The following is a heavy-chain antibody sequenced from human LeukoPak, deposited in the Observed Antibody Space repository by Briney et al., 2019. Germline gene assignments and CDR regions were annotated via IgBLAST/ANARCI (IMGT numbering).Heavy chain of an antibody. Sequence: GGSLRLSCAASGFTVSSNYMSWVRQAPGKGLEWDSVIYSGGSTYYADSVKGRFTISRDNSKNTLYLQMNSLRAEDTAVYYCARGGGYYDSSGYYYFDYWGQGTLVTVSS. V-gene: IGHV3-66*01. CDR1: GFTVSSNY. CDR3: ARGGGYYDSSGYYYFDY. D-gene: IGHD3-22*01. J-gene: IGHJ4*02. CDR2: IYSGGST.